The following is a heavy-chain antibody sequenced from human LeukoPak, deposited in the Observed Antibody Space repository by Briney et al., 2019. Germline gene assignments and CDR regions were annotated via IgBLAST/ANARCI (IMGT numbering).Heavy chain of an antibody. CDR2: INPSGGST. Sequence: ASVKVSCKASGYTFTSYYMHWARQAPGQGLEWMGIINPSGGSTSYAQKFQGRVTMTRDTSTSTVYMELSSLRSEDTAVYYCASGTYYYDSSAIPGYWGQGTLVTVSS. V-gene: IGHV1-46*01. D-gene: IGHD3-22*01. J-gene: IGHJ4*02. CDR1: GYTFTSYY. CDR3: ASGTYYYDSSAIPGY.